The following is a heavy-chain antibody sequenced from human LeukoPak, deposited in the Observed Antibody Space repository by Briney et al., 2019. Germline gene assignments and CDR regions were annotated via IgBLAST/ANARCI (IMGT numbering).Heavy chain of an antibody. CDR1: GFTFDDYA. V-gene: IGHV3-23*01. CDR2: ISGAGP. CDR3: ARDPNGNYVGAFDFQR. J-gene: IGHJ1*01. D-gene: IGHD4-17*01. Sequence: GRSLRLSCAASGFTFDDYAMHWVRQAPGKGLEWVSGISGAGPYYADSVKGRFSISRDNYKNTLYLQMSSLRAEDTAVYYCARDPNGNYVGAFDFQRWGQGTLVTVSS.